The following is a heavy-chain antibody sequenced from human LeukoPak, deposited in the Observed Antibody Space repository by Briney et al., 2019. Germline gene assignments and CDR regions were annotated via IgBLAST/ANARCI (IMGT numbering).Heavy chain of an antibody. CDR1: GGSISSSNW. CDR2: IYYSGST. Sequence: PSETLSLTCAVSGGSISSSNWWSWVRQHPGKGLEWIGYIYYSGSTYYNPSLKSRVTISVDTSKNQFSLKLSSVTAADTAVYYCARAVVTTVVTSDAFDIWGQGTMVTVSS. V-gene: IGHV4-31*11. CDR3: ARAVVTTVVTSDAFDI. J-gene: IGHJ3*02. D-gene: IGHD4-23*01.